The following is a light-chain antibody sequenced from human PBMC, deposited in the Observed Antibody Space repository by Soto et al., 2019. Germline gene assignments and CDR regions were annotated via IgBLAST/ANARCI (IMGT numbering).Light chain of an antibody. J-gene: IGKJ2*01. V-gene: IGKV3-15*01. CDR2: GAS. Sequence: EIVMTQSPATLSVSPGERVTLSCRASQSVSSSLAWYQQRPGQAPRLLIYGASTRATGIPARFSGSGSGTEFTLTISSLQSEDFAVYYCQQYNNWPPAFTFGQGTKLEIK. CDR3: QQYNNWPPAFT. CDR1: QSVSSS.